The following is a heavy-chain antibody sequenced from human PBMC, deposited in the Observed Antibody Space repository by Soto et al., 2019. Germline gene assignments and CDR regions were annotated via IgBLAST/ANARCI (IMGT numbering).Heavy chain of an antibody. V-gene: IGHV1-18*01. CDR3: ARFNGSGTNYYMDV. J-gene: IGHJ6*03. CDR1: GYIFTSYG. D-gene: IGHD3-10*01. Sequence: QVQLVQSGAELKKPGASAKVSCKASGYIFTSYGISWVRQAPGQGLEWMAWISVDSGNTNYAQNFQGRVTMTTDTSASTAHMELRSLRSDDTAVYYCARFNGSGTNYYMDVWGKRTTVIVSS. CDR2: ISVDSGNT.